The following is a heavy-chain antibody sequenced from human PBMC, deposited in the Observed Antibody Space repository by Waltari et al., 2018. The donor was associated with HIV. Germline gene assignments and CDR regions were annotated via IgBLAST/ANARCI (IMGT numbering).Heavy chain of an antibody. CDR3: AIGSWGEVSFGY. D-gene: IGHD3-16*02. J-gene: IGHJ4*02. V-gene: IGHV1-18*04. CDR2: ISVKDGRT. CDR1: GYSFNTHG. Sequence: QIQLLQSGAEVKKPGASVRVSCKASGYSFNTHGITCVRQAPGQGLEWIGWISVKDGRTNSAQNLQGRVTMTSDPSTSTVYMELRTLRSDDTAVYYCAIGSWGEVSFGYWGQGTLVTVSS.